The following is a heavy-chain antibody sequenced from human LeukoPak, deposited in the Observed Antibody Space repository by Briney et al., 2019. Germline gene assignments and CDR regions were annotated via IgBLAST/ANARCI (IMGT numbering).Heavy chain of an antibody. CDR1: SGSISSGSYY. CDR2: IYTSGST. V-gene: IGHV4-61*02. Sequence: SQTLSLTCTVSSGSISSGSYYWSWIRQPAGKGLEWIVRIYTSGSTNYNPSLKSRVTISVDTSKNQFSLKLSSVTAADTAVYYCARDDNWNYDYWGQGTLVTVSS. CDR3: ARDDNWNYDY. D-gene: IGHD1-20*01. J-gene: IGHJ4*02.